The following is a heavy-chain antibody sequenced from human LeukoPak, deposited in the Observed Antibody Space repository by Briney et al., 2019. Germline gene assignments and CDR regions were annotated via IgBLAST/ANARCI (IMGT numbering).Heavy chain of an antibody. CDR2: IISKTDGGKT. J-gene: IGHJ6*03. D-gene: IGHD3-22*01. CDR3: TTEKYYYDSSGYYSHYYYYMDV. V-gene: IGHV3-15*01. Sequence: GGSLRLSCAPPGFTFSNAWTCWVREAPGEGREWGGRIISKTDGGKTDYPAPVKGRFTISRDDSTNTLYLQMNSLKTEDTAVYYCTTEKYYYDSSGYYSHYYYYMDVWGKGTTVTVSS. CDR1: GFTFSNAW.